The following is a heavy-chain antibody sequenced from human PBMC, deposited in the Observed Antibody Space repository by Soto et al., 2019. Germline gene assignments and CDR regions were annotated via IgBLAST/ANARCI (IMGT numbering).Heavy chain of an antibody. D-gene: IGHD3-10*01. CDR2: ISAYNGNT. Sequence: QVQLVQSGAEVKKPGASVKVSCKASGYTFTSYGISWVRQAPGQGLEWMGWISAYNGNTNYAQKLQGRVTMTTDTSTSTAYMELRSLRSDDTAVYYCSRDRPFLWCGEHRPPRLGMDVLGQGTTVTVSS. V-gene: IGHV1-18*01. CDR1: GYTFTSYG. CDR3: SRDRPFLWCGEHRPPRLGMDV. J-gene: IGHJ6*02.